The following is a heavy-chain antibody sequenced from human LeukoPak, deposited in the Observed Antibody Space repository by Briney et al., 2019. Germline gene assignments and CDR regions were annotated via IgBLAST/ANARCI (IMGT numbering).Heavy chain of an antibody. Sequence: GASVKVSCKASGHTFTSYDINWVRQATGQGLEWMGWMNPNSGNTGYAQKFQGRVTITRNTSISTAYMELSSLRSEDTAVYYCARGFSKGNIPHRKGRSSGWPYYFDYWGQGTLVTVSS. CDR3: ARGFSKGNIPHRKGRSSGWPYYFDY. D-gene: IGHD6-19*01. J-gene: IGHJ4*02. CDR1: GHTFTSYD. CDR2: MNPNSGNT. V-gene: IGHV1-8*03.